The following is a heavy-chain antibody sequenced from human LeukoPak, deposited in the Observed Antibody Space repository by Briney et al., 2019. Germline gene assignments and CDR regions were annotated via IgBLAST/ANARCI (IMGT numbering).Heavy chain of an antibody. V-gene: IGHV3-74*01. CDR2: INTDGSST. J-gene: IGHJ4*02. Sequence: GGSPRLSCAASGFTFSSYWMHWVRQAPGKGLVWVSRINTDGSSTSYADSVKGRFTISRDNAKNTLYLQMNSLRAEDTAVYYCARESLLIAAPFDYWGQGTLVTVSS. CDR3: ARESLLIAAPFDY. CDR1: GFTFSSYW. D-gene: IGHD6-6*01.